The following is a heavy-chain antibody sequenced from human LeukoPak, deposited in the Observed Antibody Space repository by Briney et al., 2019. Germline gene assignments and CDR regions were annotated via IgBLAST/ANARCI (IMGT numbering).Heavy chain of an antibody. V-gene: IGHV3-23*01. J-gene: IGHJ4*02. CDR2: IGGSGSCT. Sequence: GGPLRLSCAASGFTFSTYAMIWVRQAPGKGLEWVSVIGGSGSCTYYADSVKGRFTISRDNSKDTLYLQMNSLRAEDTAVYYCARDWYDYWGQGTLVTVSS. CDR3: ARDWYDY. CDR1: GFTFSTYA. D-gene: IGHD6-13*01.